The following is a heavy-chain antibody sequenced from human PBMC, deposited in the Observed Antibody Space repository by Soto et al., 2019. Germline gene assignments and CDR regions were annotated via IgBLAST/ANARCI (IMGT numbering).Heavy chain of an antibody. CDR1: GFTFSSYA. CDR3: AKRGNYDFWSGDAFDI. D-gene: IGHD3-3*01. J-gene: IGHJ3*02. CDR2: ISGSGGST. Sequence: GGSLRLSCAASGFTFSSYAMSWVLQAPGKGLEWVSAISGSGGSTYYADSVKGRFTISRDNSKNTLYLQMNSLRAEDTAVYYCAKRGNYDFWSGDAFDIWGQGTMVTVSS. V-gene: IGHV3-23*01.